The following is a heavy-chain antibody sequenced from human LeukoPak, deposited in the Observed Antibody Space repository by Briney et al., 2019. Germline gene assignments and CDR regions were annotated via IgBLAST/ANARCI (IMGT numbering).Heavy chain of an antibody. CDR2: IQSTTDGGTT. V-gene: IGHV3-15*01. Sequence: TGGSLRLSCAASGFTFSDAWMSWVRQAPGKGLEWVGRIQSTTDGGTTDYAQPGKGIFTVSRDDSKNSVYLQLNSLNTGDTAVYYCRTIRMPKGGGVRLYYYDFWGQGTLVSVSS. CDR1: GFTFSDAW. D-gene: IGHD2-2*01. CDR3: RTIRMPKGGGVRLYYYDF. J-gene: IGHJ4*02.